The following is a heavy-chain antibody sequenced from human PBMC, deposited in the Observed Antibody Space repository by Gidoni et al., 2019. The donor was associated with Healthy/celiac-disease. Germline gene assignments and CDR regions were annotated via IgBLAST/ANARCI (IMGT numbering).Heavy chain of an antibody. J-gene: IGHJ3*02. CDR1: GFTFRTYA. V-gene: IGHV3-30*04. Sequence: QVQLVESGGGVVHPGRSLSLSCASSGFTFRTYAMHWVRQAPGKGLEWVAVISYDGSNKYYADSVKGRFTISRDNSKNTLYLQMNSLRAEDTAVYYCARDSGIAVAGTNAFDIWGQGTMVTVSS. CDR3: ARDSGIAVAGTNAFDI. D-gene: IGHD6-19*01. CDR2: ISYDGSNK.